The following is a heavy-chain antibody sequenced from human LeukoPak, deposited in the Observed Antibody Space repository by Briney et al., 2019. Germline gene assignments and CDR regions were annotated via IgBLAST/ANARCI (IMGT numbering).Heavy chain of an antibody. Sequence: PSETLSLICTVSGDSISSYNYFWGWIRQPPGKGLEWVGSIYYRGNTYHNPSLKSRVTISLDTSNNQFSLKLTSVTAADTAVYYCARSRGDSTGWYTFDYWGQGTLVTVSS. D-gene: IGHD6-19*01. CDR1: GDSISSYNYF. CDR2: IYYRGNT. V-gene: IGHV4-39*07. J-gene: IGHJ4*02. CDR3: ARSRGDSTGWYTFDY.